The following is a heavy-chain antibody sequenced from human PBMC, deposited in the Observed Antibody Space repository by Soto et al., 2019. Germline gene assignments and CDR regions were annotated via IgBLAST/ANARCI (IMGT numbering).Heavy chain of an antibody. CDR2: ISYDGSNK. V-gene: IGHV3-30*18. J-gene: IGHJ4*02. CDR3: AKDLFAYDSSGYPNDY. Sequence: QVQLVESGGGVVQPGRSLRLSCAASGFTFSSYGMHWVRQAPGKGLEWVAVISYDGSNKYYADSVKGRFTISRDNSKNTLYLQMNSLRAEDTAAYYCAKDLFAYDSSGYPNDYWGQGTLVTVSS. CDR1: GFTFSSYG. D-gene: IGHD3-22*01.